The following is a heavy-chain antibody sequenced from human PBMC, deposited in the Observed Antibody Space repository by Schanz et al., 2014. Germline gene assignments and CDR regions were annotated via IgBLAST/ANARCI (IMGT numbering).Heavy chain of an antibody. V-gene: IGHV3-11*05. Sequence: VQLVESGGGLVQPGGSLRLSCGGSGFTFSKYWMSWVRQAPGKGLEWVSYISGTTTYTNYADSVKGRFTISRDNAKNSLYLQMNSLRAEDTAVYYCAREQIMAAAGLVDYWGQGTLXTVSS. D-gene: IGHD6-13*01. J-gene: IGHJ4*02. CDR3: AREQIMAAAGLVDY. CDR1: GFTFSKYW. CDR2: ISGTTTYT.